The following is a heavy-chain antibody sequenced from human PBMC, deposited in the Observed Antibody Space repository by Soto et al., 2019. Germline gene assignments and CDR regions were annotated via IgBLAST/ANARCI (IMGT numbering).Heavy chain of an antibody. V-gene: IGHV3-30*18. Sequence: QVQLVESGGGVVQPGRSLRLSCAASGFTFISYGMHWVRQAPGKGLEWVAVISYDGSNKYYADSVKGRFTISRDNSKNTLYLQMNSLRAEDTAVYYCAKEGGMDVWGQGTTVTVSS. J-gene: IGHJ6*02. CDR3: AKEGGMDV. CDR1: GFTFISYG. CDR2: ISYDGSNK.